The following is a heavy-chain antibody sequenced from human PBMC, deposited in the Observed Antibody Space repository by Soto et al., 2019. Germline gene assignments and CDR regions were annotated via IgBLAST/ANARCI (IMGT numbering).Heavy chain of an antibody. CDR3: ARGITMVRGVTTSFYDY. J-gene: IGHJ4*02. D-gene: IGHD3-10*01. CDR2: INPNSGGT. CDR1: GYTFTGYY. V-gene: IGHV1-2*04. Sequence: ASVKVSCKASGYTFTGYYMHWVRQAPGQGLEWMGWINPNSGGTNYAQKFQGWVTMTRDTSISTAYMELSRLRSDDTAVYYCARGITMVRGVTTSFYDYWGQGTLVTVSS.